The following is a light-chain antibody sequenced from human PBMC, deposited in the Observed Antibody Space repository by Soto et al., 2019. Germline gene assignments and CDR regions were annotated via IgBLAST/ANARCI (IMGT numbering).Light chain of an antibody. CDR3: IQGTLWPPIT. V-gene: IGKV2-30*01. CDR1: QSLVYSDGNTY. Sequence: DVVMTQSPLSLPVTLGQPASISCRSSQSLVYSDGNTYLNWFQQRPGQSPRRLSSKVSNRDSGVPDRFSGSGSGTDFTLKISRGEAEDVGVYSCIQGTLWPPITFGQGTRLEIK. J-gene: IGKJ5*01. CDR2: KVS.